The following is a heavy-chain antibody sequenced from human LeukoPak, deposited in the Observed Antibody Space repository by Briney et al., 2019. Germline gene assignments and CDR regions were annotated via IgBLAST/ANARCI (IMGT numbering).Heavy chain of an antibody. Sequence: SETLSLTCAVYGGSFSGYYWSWIRQPPGKGLEWIGEINHSGSTNYNPSLKSRVTISVDTSKNQFSLKLSSVTAADTAVYYCARETVRSGWYGRVLENGAFDIWGQGTMVTVSS. V-gene: IGHV4-34*01. CDR1: GGSFSGYY. J-gene: IGHJ3*02. CDR3: ARETVRSGWYGRVLENGAFDI. CDR2: INHSGST. D-gene: IGHD6-19*01.